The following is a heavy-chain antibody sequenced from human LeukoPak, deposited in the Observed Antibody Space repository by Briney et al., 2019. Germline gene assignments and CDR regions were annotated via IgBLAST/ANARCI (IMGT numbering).Heavy chain of an antibody. D-gene: IGHD3-10*01. CDR3: ARRGPTGGYDY. CDR1: GDSFTSYW. V-gene: IGHV5-10-1*01. J-gene: IGHJ4*02. CDR2: IDPSDSYT. Sequence: GESLKISCKGSGDSFTSYWITWVRQMRGKGLEWMGRIDPSDSYTNYSPSFQGHVTISVDKSITTAYLQWSSLKASDIAMYYCARRGPTGGYDYWGQGTLVTVSS.